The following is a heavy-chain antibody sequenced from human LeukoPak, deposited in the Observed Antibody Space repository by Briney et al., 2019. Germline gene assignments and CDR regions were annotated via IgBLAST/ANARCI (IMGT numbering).Heavy chain of an antibody. D-gene: IGHD5-24*01. CDR3: AVARLAKIRYFDY. J-gene: IGHJ4*02. CDR2: IYCSGST. V-gene: IGHV4-31*03. Sequence: SQTLSLTCTVSGGSISSGGYYWSWIRQHPGKGLEWIGYIYCSGSTYYNPSLKSRVTISVDTSKNQFSLKLSSVTAADTAVYYCAVARLAKIRYFDYWGQGTLVTVSS. CDR1: GGSISSGGYY.